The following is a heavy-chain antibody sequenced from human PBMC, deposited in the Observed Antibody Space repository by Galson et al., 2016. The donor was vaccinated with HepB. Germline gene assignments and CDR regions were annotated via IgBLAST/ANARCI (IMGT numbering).Heavy chain of an antibody. Sequence: ETLSLTCAVYGGSFSVYYWNWIRQSPGKGLEWIGEINHSGTINYNPSLKSRVTISIDTSKNQFSLKLTSVTAADTAVYYCARGGRFCSSTSCYPWFDPWGQGTLVTVSS. J-gene: IGHJ5*02. V-gene: IGHV4-34*01. CDR3: ARGGRFCSSTSCYPWFDP. D-gene: IGHD2-2*01. CDR1: GGSFSVYY. CDR2: INHSGTI.